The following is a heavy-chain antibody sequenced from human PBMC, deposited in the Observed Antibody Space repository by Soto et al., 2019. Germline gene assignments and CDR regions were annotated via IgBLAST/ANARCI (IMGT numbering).Heavy chain of an antibody. CDR2: ISYDGSNK. J-gene: IGHJ4*02. D-gene: IGHD4-17*01. V-gene: IGHV3-30*18. Sequence: QVQLVESGGGVVQPGRSLRLSCAASGFTFSSYGMHWVRQAPGKGLEWVAVISYDGSNKYYADSVKGRFTISRDNSKNTLYLQMNSLRAEDTAVYYCAKEDDYGVLLFDYWGQGTLVTVSS. CDR1: GFTFSSYG. CDR3: AKEDDYGVLLFDY.